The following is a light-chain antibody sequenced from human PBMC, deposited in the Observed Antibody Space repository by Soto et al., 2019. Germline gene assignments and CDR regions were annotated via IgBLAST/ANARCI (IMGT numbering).Light chain of an antibody. CDR3: LQHNSYPYT. CDR2: AAS. Sequence: IQMTQSPSSLSASVGDRVTITCRASQGIRDELGWYQQKAGKAPNLLISAASRLQRGVPSRFSGRGSVTDFTLTISSLQPEDFATYYCLQHNSYPYTFGQGTKLEIK. J-gene: IGKJ2*01. CDR1: QGIRDE. V-gene: IGKV1-17*01.